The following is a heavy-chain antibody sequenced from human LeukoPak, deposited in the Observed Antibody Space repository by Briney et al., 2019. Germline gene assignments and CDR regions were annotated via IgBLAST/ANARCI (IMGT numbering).Heavy chain of an antibody. V-gene: IGHV1-69*04. D-gene: IGHD3-3*01. CDR1: GGTFSNYD. J-gene: IGHJ3*01. Sequence: SVKVSCKPSGGTFSNYDIHWVRQAPGQRLEWMGRIIPIGDIAEYAQNFQGRVTMTADKSTTTAYLEVRSLKSEDTALYYCARISDTTGVTAAFDVWGQGTMVTVS. CDR2: IIPIGDIA. CDR3: ARISDTTGVTAAFDV.